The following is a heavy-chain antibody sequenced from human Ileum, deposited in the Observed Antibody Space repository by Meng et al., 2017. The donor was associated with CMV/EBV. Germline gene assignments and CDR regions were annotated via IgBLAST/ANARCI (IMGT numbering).Heavy chain of an antibody. Sequence: GESLKISCAASGFTFSSYSMNWVRQAPGKGLEWVSSISSSSSYIYYADSVKGRFTISRDNAKNSLYLQMNSLRAEDTAVYYCARDLFCSSTSCYGEGDSTRYYFDYWGQGTLVTVYS. CDR3: ARDLFCSSTSCYGEGDSTRYYFDY. CDR1: GFTFSSYS. V-gene: IGHV3-21*01. CDR2: ISSSSSYI. J-gene: IGHJ4*02. D-gene: IGHD2-2*01.